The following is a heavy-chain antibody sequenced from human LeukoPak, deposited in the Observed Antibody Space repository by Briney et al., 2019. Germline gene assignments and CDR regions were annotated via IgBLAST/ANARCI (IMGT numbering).Heavy chain of an antibody. V-gene: IGHV4-39*01. CDR3: ARLYSNHVDWFDP. CDR2: IYYSGST. D-gene: IGHD4-11*01. CDR1: GGSISSSSYY. Sequence: SETLSLTCTVSGGSISSSSYYWGWIRQPPGKGLEWIGSIYYSGSTYYNPSLKSRVTISVDTSKNQFSLKLSSVTAADTAVYYCARLYSNHVDWFDPWGQGTLVTVSS. J-gene: IGHJ5*02.